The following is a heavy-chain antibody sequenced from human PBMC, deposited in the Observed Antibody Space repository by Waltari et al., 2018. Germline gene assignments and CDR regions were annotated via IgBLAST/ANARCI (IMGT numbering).Heavy chain of an antibody. CDR1: GGSSSGYY. D-gene: IGHD6-19*01. Sequence: VQLQQWCAGLLKPSETLSLTCAVSGGSSSGYYWSWLRQPPGKGLEGVSGISGSGDSTFYADSVKGRFTISRDYSKNTLYLQMNSLRVEDTAVYYCAKESMAVAGTPYFDCWGQGTQVAVSS. CDR2: ISGSGDST. V-gene: IGHV3-23*01. CDR3: AKESMAVAGTPYFDC. J-gene: IGHJ4*02.